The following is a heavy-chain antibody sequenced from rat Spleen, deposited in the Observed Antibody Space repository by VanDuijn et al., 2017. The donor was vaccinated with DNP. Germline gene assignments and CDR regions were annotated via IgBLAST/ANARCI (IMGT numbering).Heavy chain of an antibody. V-gene: IGHV5-58*01. CDR1: GFTFSNYW. CDR3: ARGGRITTVATYWFFDF. J-gene: IGHJ1*01. CDR2: IKTGGGST. Sequence: EVQLVESGGDLVQPGRSLKLSCGASGFTFSNYWMYWIRQAPGKGLEWVASIKTGGGSTYYPDSVKGRFTISRDNAENTVYLQMNSLMSEDTATYYCARGGRITTVATYWFFDFWGPGTMVTVSS. D-gene: IGHD1-3*01.